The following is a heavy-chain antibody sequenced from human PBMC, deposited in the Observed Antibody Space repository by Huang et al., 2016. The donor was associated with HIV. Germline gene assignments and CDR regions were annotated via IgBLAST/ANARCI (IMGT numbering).Heavy chain of an antibody. CDR2: SIPIFGTA. Sequence: QVQLVQSGAEVKKPGSSVKVSCKASGGTFSTYAISWVRQAPGQGLESRGGSIPIFGTANYAQKFQGTVTITADEFTSTAYMELSSLRSEDTALYYCARGRTRSSLYDSYYGLDVWGQGTTVTVSS. CDR1: GGTFSTYA. D-gene: IGHD6-6*01. CDR3: ARGRTRSSLYDSYYGLDV. J-gene: IGHJ6*02. V-gene: IGHV1-69*01.